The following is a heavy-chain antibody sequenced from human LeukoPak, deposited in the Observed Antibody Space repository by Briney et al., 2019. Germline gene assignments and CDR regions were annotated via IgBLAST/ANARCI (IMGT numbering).Heavy chain of an antibody. CDR1: GFTFSSYA. D-gene: IGHD6-13*01. J-gene: IGHJ4*02. Sequence: GGSLRLSCAASGFTFSSYAMSWVRQAPGKGLEWVSAISGSGGSTYYADSVKGRLTISRDNSKNTLYLQMNSFRSLDTAVYYCAKDSFGIAAAGSFGYWGQGTLVTVSS. CDR2: ISGSGGST. CDR3: AKDSFGIAAAGSFGY. V-gene: IGHV3-23*01.